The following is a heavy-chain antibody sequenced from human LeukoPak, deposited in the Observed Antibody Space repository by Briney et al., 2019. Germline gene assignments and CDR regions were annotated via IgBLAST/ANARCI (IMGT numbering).Heavy chain of an antibody. CDR2: IYYSGST. CDR3: TRAPDIAGAGYYFDY. J-gene: IGHJ4*02. D-gene: IGHD6-13*01. Sequence: KSSETLSLTCTVSGGSISSGGYYWSWIRQHPGKGLEWIGYIYYSGSTYYNPSLMSRVTISVGASKNQFSLKLSSVTAADTAVYYCTRAPDIAGAGYYFDYWGQGSLVTVSS. CDR1: GGSISSGGYY. V-gene: IGHV4-31*03.